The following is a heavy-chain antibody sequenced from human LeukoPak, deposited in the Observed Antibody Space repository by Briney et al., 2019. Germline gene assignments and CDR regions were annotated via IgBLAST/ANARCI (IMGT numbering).Heavy chain of an antibody. CDR3: ARVPRIAILGNYYYYMDV. CDR2: IYTSGNT. D-gene: IGHD3-3*01. V-gene: IGHV4-4*07. J-gene: IGHJ6*03. CDR1: GGSISSYY. Sequence: PSETLSLTCTVSGGSISSYYWSWIRQPPGKGLEWIGRIYTSGNTNYNPSRKSRVTMSVDTSKNQFSLKLSSVTAADTAVYYCARVPRIAILGNYYYYMDVWGKGTTVTVSS.